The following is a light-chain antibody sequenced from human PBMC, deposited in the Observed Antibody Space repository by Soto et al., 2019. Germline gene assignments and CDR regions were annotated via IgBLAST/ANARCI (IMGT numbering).Light chain of an antibody. V-gene: IGLV2-14*01. J-gene: IGLJ1*01. CDR1: SSDVGGYNY. Sequence: QSALTQPASVSGSPGQSITISCTGTSSDVGGYNYVSWYQQHPGKAPKLMIYEVSNRPSGVSNRFSGSKSGNTASLTVSGLQAVDKADYYCSSYSDTNICVFGTGTKVTVL. CDR3: SSYSDTNICV. CDR2: EVS.